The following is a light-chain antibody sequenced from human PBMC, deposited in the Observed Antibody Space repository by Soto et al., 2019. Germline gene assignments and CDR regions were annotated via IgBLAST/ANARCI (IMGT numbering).Light chain of an antibody. CDR1: SSDVGGYNY. Sequence: QSVLTQPRSVSGSPGQSVTISCTGTSSDVGGYNYVSWYQQHPGKAPKLMIYDVSKRPSGFPDRFSGSKSGNTASLTISGLQAEDEADYYCCSYAGSYTVFGGGTKLTVL. CDR2: DVS. J-gene: IGLJ3*02. CDR3: CSYAGSYTV. V-gene: IGLV2-11*01.